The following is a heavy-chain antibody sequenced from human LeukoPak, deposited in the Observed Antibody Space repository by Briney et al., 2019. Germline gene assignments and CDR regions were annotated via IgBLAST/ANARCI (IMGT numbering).Heavy chain of an antibody. CDR1: GFTFSDHY. J-gene: IGHJ4*02. V-gene: IGHV3-72*01. Sequence: GSLRLSCAASGFTFSDHYMDWVRQAPGKGLEWVGRTRNKANSYTTEYAASVKGRFTISRDDSKNSLYLQMNSLKTEDTAVYYCASLYCSSTSCYVDYWGQGTLVTVSS. CDR2: TRNKANSYTT. D-gene: IGHD2-2*01. CDR3: ASLYCSSTSCYVDY.